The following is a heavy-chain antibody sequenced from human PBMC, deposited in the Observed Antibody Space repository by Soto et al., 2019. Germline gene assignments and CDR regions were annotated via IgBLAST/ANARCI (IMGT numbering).Heavy chain of an antibody. J-gene: IGHJ5*02. Sequence: SETLSLTCTVSGGSINSPDYYWSWVRQPPGKGLEWIGYIFYTGNAYYNPSLKTRATISIDTSKNQFSLRLSSVTAADTAVYYCAKETTPVWFEHRGPGTLVTVSS. CDR2: IFYTGNA. CDR1: GGSINSPDYY. CDR3: AKETTPVWFEH. V-gene: IGHV4-30-4*01.